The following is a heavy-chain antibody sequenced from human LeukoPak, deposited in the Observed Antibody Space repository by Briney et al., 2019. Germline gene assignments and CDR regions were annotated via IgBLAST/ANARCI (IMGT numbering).Heavy chain of an antibody. V-gene: IGHV4-59*01. CDR3: ARTTEAHSWRTRYYDYYMDV. D-gene: IGHD6-13*01. CDR2: IYYSGST. CDR1: GGSISSYY. J-gene: IGHJ6*03. Sequence: SETPSLTCTVSGGSISSYYWSWIRQPPGKGLEWIGYIYYSGSTNYNPSLKSRVTISVDTSKNQFSLRLSSVTTADTAVYYCARTTEAHSWRTRYYDYYMDVWGKGTTVTVSS.